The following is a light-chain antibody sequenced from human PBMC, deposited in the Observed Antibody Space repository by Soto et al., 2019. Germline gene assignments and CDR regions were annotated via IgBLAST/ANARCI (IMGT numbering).Light chain of an antibody. V-gene: IGKV3D-20*02. CDR2: GAS. Sequence: ETVLTQSPGTLSLSPGETGTLSCRASQSVTSSYLAWYQQKPDQAPRLLIYGASNRATGIPDRFSGSGSGTDFTLTISRLEPEDFAVYYCQQRSNWPPGTFGQGTKLEI. CDR3: QQRSNWPPGT. J-gene: IGKJ2*01. CDR1: QSVTSSY.